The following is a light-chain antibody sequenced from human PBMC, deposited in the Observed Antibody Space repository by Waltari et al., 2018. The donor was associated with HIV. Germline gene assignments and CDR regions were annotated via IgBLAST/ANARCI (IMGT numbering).Light chain of an antibody. Sequence: IQMTQSPSSRSASVGDRVTITCRASQSISSSLNWYQQKPGKAPKLLIYAASSLQSGLPSRFSGSASGTDFTLTISSLQPEDFATYYCQQSYSTLFTFGPGTKVDIK. CDR2: AAS. CDR1: QSISSS. V-gene: IGKV1-39*01. CDR3: QQSYSTLFT. J-gene: IGKJ3*01.